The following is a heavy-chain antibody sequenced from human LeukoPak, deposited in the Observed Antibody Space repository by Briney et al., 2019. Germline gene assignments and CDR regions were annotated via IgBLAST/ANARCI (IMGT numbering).Heavy chain of an antibody. Sequence: SEILSLTCAVYGGSFSGHYWTWIRQPPGKGLEWIGYIYYSGSTNYNPSLKSRVTISVDTSKNQFSLKLSSVTAADTAVYYCARGGYYGSGNDFRFDPWGQGTLVTVSS. J-gene: IGHJ5*02. CDR3: ARGGYYGSGNDFRFDP. CDR1: GGSFSGHY. V-gene: IGHV4-59*11. D-gene: IGHD3-10*01. CDR2: IYYSGST.